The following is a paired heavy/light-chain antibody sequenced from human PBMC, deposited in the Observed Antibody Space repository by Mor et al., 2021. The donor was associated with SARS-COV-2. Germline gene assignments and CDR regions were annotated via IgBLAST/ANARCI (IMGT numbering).Light chain of an antibody. J-gene: IGKJ2*01. Sequence: DIVMTQSPLSLPVTPGEPASISCRSSQSLLHSNGYNYFNWFLQRPGQSPHLLIYLGSNRASGVPDRFSGSGSGTDFTLKISRVEAEDVGVYYCMQALQTPYTFGQGTKLYIK. CDR1: QSLLHSNGYNY. V-gene: IGKV2-28*01. CDR2: LGS. CDR3: MQALQTPYT.
Heavy chain of an antibody. CDR1: GGSISSYY. J-gene: IGHJ3*02. D-gene: IGHD3-22*01. CDR2: IYTSGST. Sequence: QVQLQESGPGLVKPSETLSLTCTVSGGSISSYYWSWIRQPAGKGLEWIGRIYTSGSTNYNPSLKSRVTMSVDTSKNQFSLKLTSVTAADTAVYYCARVYYDSSGYYYVPAFDIWGQGTIVTVSS. CDR3: ARVYYDSSGYYYVPAFDI. V-gene: IGHV4-4*07.